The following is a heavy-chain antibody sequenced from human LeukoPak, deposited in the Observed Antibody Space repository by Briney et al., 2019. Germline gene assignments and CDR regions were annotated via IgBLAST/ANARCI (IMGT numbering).Heavy chain of an antibody. CDR2: IGGSGGNT. CDR1: GFTFSNNA. V-gene: IGHV3-23*01. D-gene: IGHD3-16*01. Sequence: GGSLRLSCAASGFTFSNNAMIWVRQAPGKGLEWVSAIGGSGGNTYYADSVKGRFTISRDNSKNTVYLQMNSLRAEDTAVYYCARLVSGSLDYWGQGTLVTVSS. CDR3: ARLVSGSLDY. J-gene: IGHJ4*02.